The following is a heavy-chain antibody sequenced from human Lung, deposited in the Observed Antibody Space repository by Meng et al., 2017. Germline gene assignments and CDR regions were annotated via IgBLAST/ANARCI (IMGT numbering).Heavy chain of an antibody. CDR1: GFTFSSYW. Sequence: GGSLRLSCAASGFTFSSYWMHWVREAPGKGLVWVSHINSDGSSTSYADSVKGRFTISRDNAKNTLYLQMNSLRAEDTAVYYCARSYCTSSSCPVDYWGQGTLVTVSS. CDR3: ARSYCTSSSCPVDY. CDR2: INSDGSST. V-gene: IGHV3-74*01. J-gene: IGHJ4*02. D-gene: IGHD2-2*01.